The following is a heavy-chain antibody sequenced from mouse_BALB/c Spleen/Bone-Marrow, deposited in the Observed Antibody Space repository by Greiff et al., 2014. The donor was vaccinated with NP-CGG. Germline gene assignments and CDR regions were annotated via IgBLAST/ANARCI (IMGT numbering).Heavy chain of an antibody. V-gene: IGHV1S81*02. CDR1: GYTFTNYF. CDR3: TRSGPGFAY. J-gene: IGHJ3*01. Sequence: QVQLKESGGELVKPGASVKLFCKASGYTFTNYFLYWGKQRPGQGLEWIGEINPNNGGTNFNENFKSKATLTLDKSSSTAYMQLSSLTSEDSAVYYCTRSGPGFAYWGHGTLVTVSA. CDR2: INPNNGGT.